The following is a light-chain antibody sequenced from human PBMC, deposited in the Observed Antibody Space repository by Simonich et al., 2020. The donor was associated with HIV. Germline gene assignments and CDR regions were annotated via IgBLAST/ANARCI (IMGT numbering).Light chain of an antibody. Sequence: EIVMTQSPATLSVSPGERATLSCRASQSGSSNLAWYQQKPGQAPRLLIYDASNRATGVPARFSGRGSGTDFTLTISSLEPEDFAVYYCQQRRNWPPITFGQGTRLEIK. CDR1: QSGSSN. CDR3: QQRRNWPPIT. CDR2: DAS. J-gene: IGKJ5*01. V-gene: IGKV3-11*01.